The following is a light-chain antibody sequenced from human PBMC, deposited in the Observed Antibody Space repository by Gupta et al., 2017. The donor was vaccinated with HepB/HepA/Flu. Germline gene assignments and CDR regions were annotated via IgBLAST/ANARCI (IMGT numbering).Light chain of an antibody. Sequence: DIQMAQAPSTLSASVGERVTITCRASQGIRHWLGWYQQKPGQAPKLLIYEASSLEAGVPSRFSGSGSETEFTLTISGLQPEDFATYHCQKHNSYPCIFGQGTKVEIK. V-gene: IGKV1-5*03. CDR2: EAS. CDR1: QGIRHW. CDR3: QKHNSYPCI. J-gene: IGKJ2*02.